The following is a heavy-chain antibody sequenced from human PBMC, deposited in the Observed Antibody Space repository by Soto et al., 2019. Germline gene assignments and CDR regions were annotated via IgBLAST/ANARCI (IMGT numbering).Heavy chain of an antibody. V-gene: IGHV1-69*06. CDR2: IIPIFGTS. J-gene: IGHJ5*02. CDR3: ARDEIVGATQYNWFDP. D-gene: IGHD1-26*01. Sequence: RASVQVSCKASGGTFSSYAISWVRQAPGQGLEWMGGIIPIFGTSNYAQTFQGRVTITADKSTSTVYMELSSLRSEDTAVYYCARDEIVGATQYNWFDPWGQGTLVTVSS. CDR1: GGTFSSYA.